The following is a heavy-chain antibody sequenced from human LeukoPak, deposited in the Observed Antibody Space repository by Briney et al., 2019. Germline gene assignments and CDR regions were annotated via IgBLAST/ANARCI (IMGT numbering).Heavy chain of an antibody. J-gene: IGHJ4*02. D-gene: IGHD3-16*01. CDR2: IYYSGST. Sequence: SETLSLTCSVSGGSISSCTYYWGWIRQPPGKGLEWIGSIYYSGSTYYNPSLKSRVTISVDTSKNQFSLKLSSVTAADTAVYYCARDRFDYSYYFDYWGQGNLVTVSS. CDR1: GGSISSCTYY. CDR3: ARDRFDYSYYFDY. V-gene: IGHV4-39*07.